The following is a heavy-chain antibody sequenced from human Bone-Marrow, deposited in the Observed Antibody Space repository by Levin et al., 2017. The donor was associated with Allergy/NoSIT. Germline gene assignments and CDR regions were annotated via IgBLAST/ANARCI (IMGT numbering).Heavy chain of an antibody. CDR2: INPDSGGT. D-gene: IGHD6-19*01. Sequence: PGASVKVSCKASGYTFTGYYMHWVRQAPGQGLEWMGWINPDSGGTNYAQKFQGRVTLTRDTSISTAYMELSRLRSDDTAVYYCAKVIAGAVAFDYWGQGTPVTVSS. CDR3: AKVIAGAVAFDY. CDR1: GYTFTGYY. V-gene: IGHV1-2*02. J-gene: IGHJ4*02.